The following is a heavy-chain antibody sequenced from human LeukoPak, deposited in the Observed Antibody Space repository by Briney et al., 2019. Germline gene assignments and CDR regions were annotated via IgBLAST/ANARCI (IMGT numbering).Heavy chain of an antibody. Sequence: GVSLRLSCAASGFTFSSYWMHWVRQAPGKGLVWVSRINSDGSSTSYADSVKGRFTISRDNAKNTLYLQMNSLRAEGTAVYYCARVDTAMVLYYYYHMDVWGKGTTVTVSS. D-gene: IGHD5-18*01. CDR1: GFTFSSYW. J-gene: IGHJ6*03. CDR2: INSDGSST. V-gene: IGHV3-74*01. CDR3: ARVDTAMVLYYYYHMDV.